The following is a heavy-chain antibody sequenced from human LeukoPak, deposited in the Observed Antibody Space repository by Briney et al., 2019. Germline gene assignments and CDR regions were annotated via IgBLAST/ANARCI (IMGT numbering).Heavy chain of an antibody. CDR2: ISSSSSYI. D-gene: IGHD1-26*01. Sequence: GGSLRLSCAASGFTFSSYSMNWVRQAPGKGLEWVSSISSSSSYIYYADSVKCRFTISRDNAKNSLYLQMNSLRAEDTAVYYCARDWLMGAKDYWGQGTLVTVSS. CDR1: GFTFSSYS. J-gene: IGHJ4*02. CDR3: ARDWLMGAKDY. V-gene: IGHV3-21*01.